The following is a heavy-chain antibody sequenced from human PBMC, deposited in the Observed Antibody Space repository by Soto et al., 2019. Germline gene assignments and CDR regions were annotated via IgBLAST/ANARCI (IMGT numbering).Heavy chain of an antibody. J-gene: IGHJ4*02. CDR2: IWYDGSNK. CDR1: GFTFSSYG. V-gene: IGHV3-33*01. D-gene: IGHD3-22*01. Sequence: GGSLRLSCAASGFTFSSYGMHWVRQAPGKGLEWVAVIWYDGSNKYYADSVKGRFTISRDNSKNTLYLQMNSLRAEDTAVYYCARDNRYYDSSGYPDYWGQGTLVTVSS. CDR3: ARDNRYYDSSGYPDY.